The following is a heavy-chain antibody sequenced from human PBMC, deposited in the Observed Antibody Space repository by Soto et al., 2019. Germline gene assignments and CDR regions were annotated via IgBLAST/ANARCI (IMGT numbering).Heavy chain of an antibody. CDR3: ARGGYCSSTSCYLAKEVGAFDI. D-gene: IGHD2-2*01. CDR2: MNPNSGNT. Sequence: QVQLVQSGDEVKKPGASVKVSCKASGYTFTSYDINWVRQATGQGLEWMGWMNPNSGNTGYAQKYQGKVTKTRNTSIRTAYIELSSLRSEDTAVYYCARGGYCSSTSCYLAKEVGAFDIWGQGTMVTVSS. CDR1: GYTFTSYD. J-gene: IGHJ3*02. V-gene: IGHV1-8*01.